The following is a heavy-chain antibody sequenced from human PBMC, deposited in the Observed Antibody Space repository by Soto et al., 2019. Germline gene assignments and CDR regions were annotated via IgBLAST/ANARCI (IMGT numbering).Heavy chain of an antibody. D-gene: IGHD2-2*01. Sequence: RHSYTASGFNFSSYGRHWVRQDPDKGLEWVAVIWYDGSNKYYADSVKGRFTISRDNSKNTLYLQMNSLRAEDTAVYYCARDPLPAVPNLEFDYWGQGTLVTVSS. CDR2: IWYDGSNK. CDR3: ARDPLPAVPNLEFDY. J-gene: IGHJ4*02. V-gene: IGHV3-33*01. CDR1: GFNFSSYG.